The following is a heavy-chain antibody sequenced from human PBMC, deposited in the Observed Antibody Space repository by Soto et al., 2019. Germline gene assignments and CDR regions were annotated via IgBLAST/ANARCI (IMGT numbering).Heavy chain of an antibody. Sequence: SAKVSCKAAGGTFSSYASSWVRQAPGQGLEWMGGIIPIFGTANYTQKFQGRVTITTDESTSTAYMELRGLRSDDTAVYYCARVRQLVGYLYYYMDVWGKGTTVTVSS. D-gene: IGHD6-6*01. CDR1: GGTFSSYA. J-gene: IGHJ6*03. CDR2: IIPIFGTA. CDR3: ARVRQLVGYLYYYMDV. V-gene: IGHV1-69*05.